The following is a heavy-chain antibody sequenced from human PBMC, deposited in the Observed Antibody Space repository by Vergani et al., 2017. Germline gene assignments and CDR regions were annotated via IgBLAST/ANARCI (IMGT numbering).Heavy chain of an antibody. CDR3: AREYNWNGDWFDP. J-gene: IGHJ5*02. CDR1: GGSFSGYY. V-gene: IGHV4-34*01. Sequence: QVQLQQWGAGLLKPSETLSLTCAVYGGSFSGYYWSWIRQPPGKGLEWIGEINHSGSTNYNPSLKSRVTISVETSKNQFSLKLSSVTAADTAVYYCAREYNWNGDWFDPWGQGTLVTVSS. CDR2: INHSGST. D-gene: IGHD1-20*01.